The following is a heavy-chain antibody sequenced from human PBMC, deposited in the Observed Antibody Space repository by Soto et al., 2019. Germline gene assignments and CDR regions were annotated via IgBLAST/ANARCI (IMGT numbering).Heavy chain of an antibody. CDR3: ARQPLIAARPFDY. CDR1: GGSISSSSYY. Sequence: SETLSLTCTVSGGSISSSSYYWGWIRQPPGKGLEWIGSIYYSGSTYYNPSLKSRVTISVDTSKNQFSLKLSSVTAADTAVYYCARQPLIAARPFDYWGQGTLVTVSS. CDR2: IYYSGST. J-gene: IGHJ4*02. D-gene: IGHD6-6*01. V-gene: IGHV4-39*01.